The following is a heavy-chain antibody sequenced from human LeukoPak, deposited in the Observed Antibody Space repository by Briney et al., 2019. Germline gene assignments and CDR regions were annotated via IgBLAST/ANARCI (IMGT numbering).Heavy chain of an antibody. V-gene: IGHV3-74*01. D-gene: IGHD1-14*01. Sequence: GGSLRLSCAASGFTFGNSWVHWVRQAPGKGLVWVSLINADGSTATYADSVKGRFTISRDNARNTLSLQMNSLTIEDTAVYYCVVVVEPPDSDGFDVWGQGTMITVSS. CDR1: GFTFGNSW. J-gene: IGHJ3*01. CDR2: INADGSTA. CDR3: VVVVEPPDSDGFDV.